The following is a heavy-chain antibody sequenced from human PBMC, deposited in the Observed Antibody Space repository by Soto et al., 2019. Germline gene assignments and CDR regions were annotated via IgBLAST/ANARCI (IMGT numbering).Heavy chain of an antibody. CDR2: IGGSGGGT. Sequence: GGSLRLSCAASGFTFSIYAMSWVRQAPGKGLEWVSTIGGSGGGTTYACFVRGRFHLHRDNSRNTLYMQMNSLRAEDTPIYYCAKDAPGSGWLSDYRGRGTLVTVSS. V-gene: IGHV3-23*01. D-gene: IGHD3-22*01. CDR1: GFTFSIYA. CDR3: AKDAPGSGWLSDY. J-gene: IGHJ4*02.